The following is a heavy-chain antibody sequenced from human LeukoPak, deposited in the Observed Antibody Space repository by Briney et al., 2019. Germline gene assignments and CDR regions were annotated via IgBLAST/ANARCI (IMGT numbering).Heavy chain of an antibody. J-gene: IGHJ6*02. Sequence: NPSETLSLTCTVSSGSIRTSYCSWIRQPPGKGLEWIGYIYYSGSTNYNPSLKSRVTISVDTSRNQFSLKLSSVTAADTAVYYCARSSRGTSDYYGMDVWGQGTTVTVSS. V-gene: IGHV4-59*01. CDR1: SGSIRTSY. CDR2: IYYSGST. CDR3: ARSSRGTSDYYGMDV. D-gene: IGHD1-1*01.